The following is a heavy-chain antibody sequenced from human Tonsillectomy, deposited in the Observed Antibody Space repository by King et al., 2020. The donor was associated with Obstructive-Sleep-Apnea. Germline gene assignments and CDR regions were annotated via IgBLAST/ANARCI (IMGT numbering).Heavy chain of an antibody. CDR1: GFTFSIYW. CDR3: ARSFYGGKIDY. CDR2: ISGDGSST. Sequence: VQLVESGGGLVQPGGSLRLSCAASGFTFSIYWMHWVRQVPGKGLVWVSRISGDGSSTRYADSVKGRFTISRDNAKNTLYLQMNSLRVEDTAVYYCARSFYGGKIDYWGQGTLVTVSS. D-gene: IGHD4-23*01. J-gene: IGHJ4*02. V-gene: IGHV3-74*01.